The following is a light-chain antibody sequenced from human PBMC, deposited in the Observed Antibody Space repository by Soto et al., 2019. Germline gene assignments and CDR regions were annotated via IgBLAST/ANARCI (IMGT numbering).Light chain of an antibody. CDR3: QQYGNSWT. Sequence: DIQMTQSPSTLSASVGDRVTITCRASQSISRWLAWYQQKPGKAPKLPINAASSLERGVPSRFSGSGSGTDFTLTIGRLEPEDFAVYYCQQYGNSWTFGQGTKVDIK. J-gene: IGKJ1*01. V-gene: IGKV1-5*01. CDR2: AAS. CDR1: QSISRW.